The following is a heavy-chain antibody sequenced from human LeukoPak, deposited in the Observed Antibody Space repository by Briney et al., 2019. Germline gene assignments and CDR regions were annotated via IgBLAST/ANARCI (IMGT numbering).Heavy chain of an antibody. D-gene: IGHD3-10*01. CDR1: GYTFTGYY. CDR3: ARVGGTIYGSGSYFFFDY. CDR2: INPNSGGT. Sequence: ASVKVSCKASGYTFTGYYMHWVRQAPGQGLEWMGWINPNSGGTNYAQKVQGRVTMTRDTSISTAYMELSRLRSDDTAVYYCARVGGTIYGSGSYFFFDYWGQGTLVTVSS. J-gene: IGHJ4*02. V-gene: IGHV1-2*02.